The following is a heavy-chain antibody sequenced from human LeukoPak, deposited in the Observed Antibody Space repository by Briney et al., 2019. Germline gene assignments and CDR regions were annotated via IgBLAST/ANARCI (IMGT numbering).Heavy chain of an antibody. CDR3: ARGPWYCSSTSCLNWYFDL. CDR2: IYYSGST. Sequence: SETLSLTCIVSGGSINSYYWSWVRQPPGKGLEWIGYIYYSGSTNYNPSLKSRVTFSVDTSKNEFSLKLSSVTAADTAVYYCARGPWYCSSTSCLNWYFDLWGRGTLVTVSS. CDR1: GGSINSYY. V-gene: IGHV4-59*12. J-gene: IGHJ2*01. D-gene: IGHD2-2*01.